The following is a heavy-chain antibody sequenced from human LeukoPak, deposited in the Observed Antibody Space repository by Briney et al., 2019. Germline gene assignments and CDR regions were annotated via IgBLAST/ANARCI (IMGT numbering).Heavy chain of an antibody. Sequence: SETLSLTCSVSGGSIVGHWWSWIRQPPGKGLEWIGDVFYSGSNNYNPSLKSRLTISLDTSKNQFPLNLRSVTATDTAMYYCARRNTADASIDFWGQGTLVTASS. V-gene: IGHV4-59*08. CDR2: VFYSGSN. D-gene: IGHD4-17*01. CDR1: GGSIVGHW. CDR3: ARRNTADASIDF. J-gene: IGHJ4*02.